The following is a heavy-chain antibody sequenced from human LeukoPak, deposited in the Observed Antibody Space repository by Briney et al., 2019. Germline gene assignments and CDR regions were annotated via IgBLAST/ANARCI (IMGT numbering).Heavy chain of an antibody. J-gene: IGHJ4*02. Sequence: GGSLRLSCAASGFTVSDNYMTWVRQAPGKGLEWVSSIYSAGATHYAESVKGRFTISRDNSKNTLYLQMNSLRAEDMAVYYCARGPFWSGYYDDWGQGTLVTVSS. CDR3: ARGPFWSGYYDD. D-gene: IGHD3-3*01. CDR1: GFTVSDNY. V-gene: IGHV3-53*01. CDR2: IYSAGAT.